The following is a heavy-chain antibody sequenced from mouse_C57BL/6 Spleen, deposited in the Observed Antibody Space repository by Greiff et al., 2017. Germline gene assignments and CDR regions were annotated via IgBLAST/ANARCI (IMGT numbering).Heavy chain of an antibody. CDR1: GYTFTSYW. J-gene: IGHJ4*01. CDR2: IDPSDSYT. D-gene: IGHD1-1*01. Sequence: QVQLQQPGAELVMPGASVKLSCKASGYTFTSYWMHWVKQRPGQGLEWIGEIDPSDSYTNYNQKFKGKSTLTVDKSSSTAYMQLSSLTSEDSAVYYGASGVITTVVADYAMDYWGQGTSVTVSS. CDR3: ASGVITTVVADYAMDY. V-gene: IGHV1-69*01.